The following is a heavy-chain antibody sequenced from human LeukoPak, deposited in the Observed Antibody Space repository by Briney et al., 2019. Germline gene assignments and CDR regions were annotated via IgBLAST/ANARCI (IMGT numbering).Heavy chain of an antibody. Sequence: GGSLRLSCAASGFTFSSYGMSWVRQAPGKGLEWVSAISVNGDNTYYTDSVKGRFTISRDNSKNTLYLQMNSLRAEDTAVYYCAKDYGDCPDYWGQGTLVTVSS. D-gene: IGHD4-17*01. V-gene: IGHV3-23*01. J-gene: IGHJ4*02. CDR3: AKDYGDCPDY. CDR2: ISVNGDNT. CDR1: GFTFSSYG.